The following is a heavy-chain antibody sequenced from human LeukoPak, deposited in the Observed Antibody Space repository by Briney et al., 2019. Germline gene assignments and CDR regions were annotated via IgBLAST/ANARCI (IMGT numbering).Heavy chain of an antibody. Sequence: GGSLRLSCAASGFTFSSYAMHWVRQAPGKGLEWVAVIWYDGSNKYYADSVKGRFTISRDNSKNTLYLQMNSLRAEDTAVYYCAKEWDYGGNRGYFQHWGQGTLVTVSS. CDR2: IWYDGSNK. CDR1: GFTFSSYA. CDR3: AKEWDYGGNRGYFQH. D-gene: IGHD4-23*01. V-gene: IGHV3-33*06. J-gene: IGHJ1*01.